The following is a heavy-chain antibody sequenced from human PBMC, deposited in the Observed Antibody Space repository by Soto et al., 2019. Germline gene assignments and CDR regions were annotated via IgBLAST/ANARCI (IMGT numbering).Heavy chain of an antibody. CDR3: ARGGGDIVLVPAAYTQNWFAP. Sequence: QVQLVQSGAEVKKPGASVKVSCKASGYTFTSYDINWVRQATGQGLEWMGWMNPNSGNTGYAQKFRGRVAMTRRTSISTAYMELSSLRSEDTAVYYCARGGGDIVLVPAAYTQNWFAPWGQGTLVTVSS. CDR1: GYTFTSYD. V-gene: IGHV1-8*01. D-gene: IGHD2-2*01. CDR2: MNPNSGNT. J-gene: IGHJ5*02.